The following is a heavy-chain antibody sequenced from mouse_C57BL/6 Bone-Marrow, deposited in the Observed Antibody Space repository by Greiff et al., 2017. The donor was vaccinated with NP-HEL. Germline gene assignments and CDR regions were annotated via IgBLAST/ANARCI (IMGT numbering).Heavy chain of an antibody. CDR3: ARDDDYGSSYGDAMDY. CDR1: GFTFSSYA. J-gene: IGHJ4*01. D-gene: IGHD1-1*01. Sequence: EVKLVESGGGLVKPGGSLKLSCAASGFTFSSYAMSWVRQTPEKRLEWVATISDGGSYTYYPDNVKGRFTISRANAKNNLYLQMSHLKSEDTAMYYCARDDDYGSSYGDAMDYWGQGTSVTVSS. CDR2: ISDGGSYT. V-gene: IGHV5-4*01.